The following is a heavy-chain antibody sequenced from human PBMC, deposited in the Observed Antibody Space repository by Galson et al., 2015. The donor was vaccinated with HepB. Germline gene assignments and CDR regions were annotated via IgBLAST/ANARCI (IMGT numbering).Heavy chain of an antibody. D-gene: IGHD3-9*01. V-gene: IGHV3-43*01. J-gene: IGHJ6*03. CDR2: ISWDGGST. Sequence: LRLSCAASGFTFDDYTMHWVRQAPGKGLERVSLISWDGGSTYYADSVKGRFTISRDNSKNSLYLQMNSLRTEDTALYYCAKDYVAGNYDILTGRGGYMDVWGKGTTVTVSS. CDR1: GFTFDDYT. CDR3: AKDYVAGNYDILTGRGGYMDV.